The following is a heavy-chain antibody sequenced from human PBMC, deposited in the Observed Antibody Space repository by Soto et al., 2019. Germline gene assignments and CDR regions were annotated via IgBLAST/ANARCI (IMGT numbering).Heavy chain of an antibody. CDR2: SSAYNGNT. CDR1: GSTFTSYG. Sequence: QVQLVQSGAEVKKPGSSVKVSCKASGSTFTSYGISWVRQAPGQGLEWMGWSSAYNGNTNYAQKRKGRGTMTTDTVKSTAYIELRSLRSDDTAVYYCASSILYRSGWYSRMYWYFQHWGPGTLVTVSS. CDR3: ASSILYRSGWYSRMYWYFQH. D-gene: IGHD6-19*01. J-gene: IGHJ1*01. V-gene: IGHV1-18*01.